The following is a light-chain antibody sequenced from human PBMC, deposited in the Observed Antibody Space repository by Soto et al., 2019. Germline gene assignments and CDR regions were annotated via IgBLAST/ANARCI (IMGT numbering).Light chain of an antibody. J-gene: IGKJ3*01. CDR3: QHNRISPFA. Sequence: EIVLTQSPGTLSLSPGERATLSCRASQSVGYSLAWYRQRPGQAPRLLIHGASIRATGIPDRFSGSGSGTAFAITISRLEPEDFAVYYCQHNRISPFAFGPGTKVDIK. CDR2: GAS. V-gene: IGKV3-20*01. CDR1: QSVGYS.